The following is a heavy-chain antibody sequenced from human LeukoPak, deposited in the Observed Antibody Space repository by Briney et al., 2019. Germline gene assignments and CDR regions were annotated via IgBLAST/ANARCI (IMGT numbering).Heavy chain of an antibody. D-gene: IGHD7-27*01. CDR2: MSPNSGDT. J-gene: IGHJ4*02. V-gene: IGHV1-8*01. CDR1: GYTFTSYD. CDR3: ARGPPNWGYDY. Sequence: ASVKVSCKASGYTFTSYDFNWVRQATGQRPEWMGWMSPNSGDTGYAQKFQDRVTMTRSTSISTAYMELSSLRSDDTAVYYCARGPPNWGYDYWGPGTLVTVSS.